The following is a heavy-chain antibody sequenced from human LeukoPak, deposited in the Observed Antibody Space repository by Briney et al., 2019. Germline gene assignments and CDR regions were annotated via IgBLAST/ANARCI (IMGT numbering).Heavy chain of an antibody. CDR2: INHSGST. Sequence: PSETLSLTCAVYGGSFSGYHWSWIRQPPGKGLEWIGEINHSGSTNYNPSLKSRVTISVDTSKNQFSLKLSSVTAADTAVYYCARGHSEGIAAAGTTWGDYWGQGTLVTVSS. D-gene: IGHD6-13*01. V-gene: IGHV4-34*01. CDR3: ARGHSEGIAAAGTTWGDY. CDR1: GGSFSGYH. J-gene: IGHJ4*02.